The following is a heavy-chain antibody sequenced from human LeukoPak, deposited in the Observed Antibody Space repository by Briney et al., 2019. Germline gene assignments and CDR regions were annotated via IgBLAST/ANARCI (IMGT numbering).Heavy chain of an antibody. CDR1: EFNFFSYG. V-gene: IGHV3-74*01. Sequence: GGSLRLSCVASEFNFFSYGMQWVRQAPGKGLVWVSRIFTDGSTTSYADSVKGRFTISRDNAKNTLYLQMNSLRAEDTAVYYCARELPREVTLDYWGQGTLLTVSP. CDR3: ARELPREVTLDY. CDR2: IFTDGSTT. D-gene: IGHD2-21*02. J-gene: IGHJ4*01.